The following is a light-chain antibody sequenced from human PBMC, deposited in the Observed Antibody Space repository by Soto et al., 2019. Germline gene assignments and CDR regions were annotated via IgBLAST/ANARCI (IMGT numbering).Light chain of an antibody. CDR1: QTISSSS. J-gene: IGKJ5*01. Sequence: TQSPGTLSLSPGERATLSCRASQTISSSSLAWYQQKGGQAPRLLIYGASSRATGIPDRFSGSGSGTDFTLTISRLEPDDFAVYYCQQYGSSSTFGQGTRLEIK. CDR2: GAS. CDR3: QQYGSSST. V-gene: IGKV3-20*01.